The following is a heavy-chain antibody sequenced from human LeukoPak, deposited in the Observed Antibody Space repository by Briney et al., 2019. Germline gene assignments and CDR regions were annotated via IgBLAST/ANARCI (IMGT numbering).Heavy chain of an antibody. J-gene: IGHJ4*02. CDR1: GGSISSSTYY. CDR3: ARHRYISGWSPIDY. V-gene: IGHV4-39*01. CDR2: IYYSGST. D-gene: IGHD6-19*01. Sequence: PSETLSLTCTVSGGSISSSTYYWGWIRRPPGKGLEWIGSIYYSGSTYYNPSLKSRVTISVDTPKNQFSLKLSSVTAADTAVYYCARHRYISGWSPIDYWGQGTLVIVSS.